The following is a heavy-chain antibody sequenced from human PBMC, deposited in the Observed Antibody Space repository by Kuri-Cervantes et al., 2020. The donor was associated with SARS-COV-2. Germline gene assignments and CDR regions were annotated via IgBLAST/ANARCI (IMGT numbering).Heavy chain of an antibody. CDR1: GFTVSANY. CDR2: INSYGSST. V-gene: IGHV3-74*01. D-gene: IGHD3-10*01. Sequence: GESLKISCAASGFTVSANYMSWVRQPPGKGLVWVSRINSYGSSTSYADSVKGRFTISRDNAKNALYLQMDSLRAEDTAVYYCARDPPLYGSGSHNWFDPWGQGTLVTVSS. CDR3: ARDPPLYGSGSHNWFDP. J-gene: IGHJ5*02.